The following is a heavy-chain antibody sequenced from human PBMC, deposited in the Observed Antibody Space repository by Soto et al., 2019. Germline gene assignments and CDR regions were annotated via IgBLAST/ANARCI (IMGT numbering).Heavy chain of an antibody. CDR1: GYTFTSYG. CDR3: AREKVLGVESDY. Sequence: QVQLVQSGAEVKKPGASVKVSCKASGYTFTSYGISWVRQAPGQGLEWMGWISTYNGNTKYAQKLQGRVTMTTDTSKSTAYMELRSLRSDDTTAFYSAREKVLGVESDYWGQGTLVTVSS. CDR2: ISTYNGNT. J-gene: IGHJ4*02. V-gene: IGHV1-18*01. D-gene: IGHD3-3*01.